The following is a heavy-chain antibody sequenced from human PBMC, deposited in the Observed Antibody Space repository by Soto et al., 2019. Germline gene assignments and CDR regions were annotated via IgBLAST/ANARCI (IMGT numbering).Heavy chain of an antibody. CDR3: ARAGCDGGTCYTLVGLRYGMDV. D-gene: IGHD2-15*01. V-gene: IGHV3-30-3*01. Sequence: QVQLVESGGGVVQPGRSLRLSCAASGFTFSNYAMYWVRQAPGKGLEWVVVISYDGNNKYYADSVKGRFTSSRDNSKNTLYLQRNSLRAEDTAVYYCARAGCDGGTCYTLVGLRYGMDVWGQGTTVTVSS. CDR2: ISYDGNNK. CDR1: GFTFSNYA. J-gene: IGHJ6*02.